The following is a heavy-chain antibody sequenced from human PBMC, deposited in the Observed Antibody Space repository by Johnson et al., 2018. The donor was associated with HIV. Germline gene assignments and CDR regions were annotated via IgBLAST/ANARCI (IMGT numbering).Heavy chain of an antibody. CDR1: GFTFCSYA. CDR3: AKDVGYSSSGEGAFDI. J-gene: IGHJ3*02. V-gene: IGHV3-30-3*02. Sequence: QVQLLESGGGVAQPAGSLRLSCPASGFTFCSYALHWVRQAPGKGLEWVAVISYDGSNKSYAVSVKGRFTISRDNSKNTLYLQMNSLRAEDTALYYCAKDVGYSSSGEGAFDIWGQGTMVTVSS. CDR2: ISYDGSNK. D-gene: IGHD6-13*01.